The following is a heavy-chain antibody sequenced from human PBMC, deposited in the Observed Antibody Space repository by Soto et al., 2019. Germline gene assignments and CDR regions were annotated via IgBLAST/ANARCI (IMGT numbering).Heavy chain of an antibody. J-gene: IGHJ6*02. CDR2: IYYTGTT. D-gene: IGHD6-6*01. V-gene: IGHV4-31*03. CDR3: ARDAYNPDSSSRGGYYYYDMDV. Sequence: QVQLQESGPGLVKPSQTLSLTCTVSGGSISSGANYWSWIRQHPGKGLEWIGYIYYTGTTYYSPSLKSRIIISLDTSKIQFFLKLTSVTAADTAVYYCARDAYNPDSSSRGGYYYYDMDVWGQGTTVTVSS. CDR1: GGSISSGANY.